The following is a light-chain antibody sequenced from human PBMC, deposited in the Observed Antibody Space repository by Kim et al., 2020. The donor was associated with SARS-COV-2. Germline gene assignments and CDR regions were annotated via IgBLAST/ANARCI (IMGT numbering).Light chain of an antibody. CDR1: SSNIGSNY. V-gene: IGLV1-47*01. Sequence: QSVLTQPPSASGTPGQRVTISCSGSSSNIGSNYVYWYQQIPGTAPKLLIYRNNQRPSGVPDRFSGSKSGTSASLAISGLRSEDETDYYCAAWDDSLSGHVAFGGGTQLTVL. CDR2: RNN. J-gene: IGLJ2*01. CDR3: AAWDDSLSGHVA.